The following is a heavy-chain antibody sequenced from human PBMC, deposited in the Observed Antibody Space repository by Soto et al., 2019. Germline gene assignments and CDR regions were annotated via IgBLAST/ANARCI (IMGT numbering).Heavy chain of an antibody. CDR1: GRPISRYY. CDR3: ARLLFGAANWFDP. D-gene: IGHD3-10*01. Sequence: SETLSLTCTASGRPISRYYWSWFRQPPGKGLEWIGYIYYSGSTNYNPSLKSRVTISVDTSKNQFSLKLSSVAAADTAVYYCARLLFGAANWFDPWGQGTLVTVS. V-gene: IGHV4-59*01. CDR2: IYYSGST. J-gene: IGHJ5*02.